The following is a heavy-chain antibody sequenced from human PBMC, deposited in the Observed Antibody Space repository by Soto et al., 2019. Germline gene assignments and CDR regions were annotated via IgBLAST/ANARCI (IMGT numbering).Heavy chain of an antibody. J-gene: IGHJ5*02. Sequence: DSVKVSCKASGYSFTSYAMHWVRQAPGQRLEWMGWINAGNGNTKYSQKFQGRVTITRDTSASTAYMELSSLRSEDTAVYYCARDRSPPSLVYCSSTSCSEGNWFDPWGQGTLVTVSS. CDR1: GYSFTSYA. CDR3: ARDRSPPSLVYCSSTSCSEGNWFDP. D-gene: IGHD2-2*01. CDR2: INAGNGNT. V-gene: IGHV1-3*01.